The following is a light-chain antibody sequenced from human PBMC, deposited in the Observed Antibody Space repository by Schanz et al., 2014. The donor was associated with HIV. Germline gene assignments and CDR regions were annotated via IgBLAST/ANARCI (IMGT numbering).Light chain of an antibody. V-gene: IGKV1-5*03. Sequence: DIQMTQSPSTLSASVGDRVTITCRASQSINRWLAWYQQKPGRAPKLLIYKTSNLESGVPSRFSGSGSGTEFTLTINSLQPEDFASYYCQQYDSYPGTFGQGTQVEIK. J-gene: IGKJ1*01. CDR2: KTS. CDR1: QSINRW. CDR3: QQYDSYPGT.